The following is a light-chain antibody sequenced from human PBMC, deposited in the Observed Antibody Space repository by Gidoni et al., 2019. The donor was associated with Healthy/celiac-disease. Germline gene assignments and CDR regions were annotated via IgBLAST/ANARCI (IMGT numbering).Light chain of an antibody. V-gene: IGKV3-15*01. Sequence: EIVMTPSPATLSVSPGERATLSCRASQSVSSNLAWYQQKPGQAPRLLIYGASTRATGIPARFSGSGSGTEFTLTISSLQSEDFAVYYCQQYNNWPPVTFXPXTKVXIK. CDR3: QQYNNWPPVT. J-gene: IGKJ3*01. CDR2: GAS. CDR1: QSVSSN.